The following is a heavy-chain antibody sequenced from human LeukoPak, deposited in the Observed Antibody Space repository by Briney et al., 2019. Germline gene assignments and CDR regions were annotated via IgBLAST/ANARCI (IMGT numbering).Heavy chain of an antibody. J-gene: IGHJ6*02. CDR3: ARDLYSSGSSASPYYYYGMDV. D-gene: IGHD5-18*01. CDR2: INPSGGST. Sequence: ASVKVSCKASGYTFTSHYMHWVRQATGQGLEWRGIINPSGGSTSYAQKFQGRVTMTRDTSTSTVYMDLSSLRSEDTAVYYCARDLYSSGSSASPYYYYGMDVWGQGTTVTVSS. V-gene: IGHV1-46*01. CDR1: GYTFTSHY.